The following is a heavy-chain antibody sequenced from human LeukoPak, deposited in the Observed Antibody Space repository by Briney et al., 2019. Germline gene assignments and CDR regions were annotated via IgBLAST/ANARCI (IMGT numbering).Heavy chain of an antibody. J-gene: IGHJ3*02. D-gene: IGHD6-19*01. Sequence: GASVKVSCKASGYTFTRYYIHWVRQAPGQGLEWMGWINPNSGGTNYAQKFQGRVTMTRDTSINTAYMELSRLRSDDTAVYYCARSLRFYSSGWEVYAFDIWGQGTMVTVSS. CDR1: GYTFTRYY. V-gene: IGHV1-2*02. CDR2: INPNSGGT. CDR3: ARSLRFYSSGWEVYAFDI.